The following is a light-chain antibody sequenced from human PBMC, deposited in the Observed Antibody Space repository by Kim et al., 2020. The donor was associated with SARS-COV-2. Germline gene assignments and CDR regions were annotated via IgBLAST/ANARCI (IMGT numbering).Light chain of an antibody. CDR3: QQYDNVPYT. CDR2: DVA. V-gene: IGKV1-33*01. Sequence: DIQMSQSPSSLSASVGDRVTITCQASQDIGNYLNWYQQRPGKAPKLLIYDVAILETGVPSRFSGSGSGTHFTVTITSLQPEDIATYYCQQYDNVPYTFGQGTKVELK. J-gene: IGKJ2*01. CDR1: QDIGNY.